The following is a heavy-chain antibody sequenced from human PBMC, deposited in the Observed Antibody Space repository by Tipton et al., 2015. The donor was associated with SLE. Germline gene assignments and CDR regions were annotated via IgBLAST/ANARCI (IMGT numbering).Heavy chain of an antibody. D-gene: IGHD7-27*01. V-gene: IGHV3-33*03. CDR1: GFTFRSYG. J-gene: IGHJ3*01. CDR3: ALGAFDV. Sequence: SLRLSCAASGFTFRSYGIHWVRQAPGKGLQWVAVIWYDGSNKYYADSVKGRFTISRDNDKNTLYLQMHSLRAEDTAVYYCALGAFDVWGQGTLVTVSS. CDR2: IWYDGSNK.